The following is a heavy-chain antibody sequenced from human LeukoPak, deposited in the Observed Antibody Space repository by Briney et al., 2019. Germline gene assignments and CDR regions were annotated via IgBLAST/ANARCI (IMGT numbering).Heavy chain of an antibody. Sequence: SETLSLTCAVSGGFISSGGYSWSWIRQPPGKGLEWIGYIYHSGSTYYNPSLKSRVTISVDRSKNQFSLKLSSVTAADTAVYYCARGVGSGYDLYDYWGQGTLVTVSS. J-gene: IGHJ4*02. CDR2: IYHSGST. CDR3: ARGVGSGYDLYDY. D-gene: IGHD5-12*01. CDR1: GGFISSGGYS. V-gene: IGHV4-30-2*01.